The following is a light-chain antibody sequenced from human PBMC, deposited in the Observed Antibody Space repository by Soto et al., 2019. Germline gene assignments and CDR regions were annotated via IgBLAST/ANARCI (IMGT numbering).Light chain of an antibody. CDR2: GVS. CDR3: SSYTSTNTLV. CDR1: SSDVGDYNY. V-gene: IGLV2-14*01. J-gene: IGLJ2*01. Sequence: QYALTQPASVSGSPGQSITISCTGTSSDVGDYNYVSWYQQHPGKAPKLIIYGVSNRPSGISNRFSGSKSGNTASLTISGLQAEDEADYYCSSYTSTNTLVFGGGTKVTVL.